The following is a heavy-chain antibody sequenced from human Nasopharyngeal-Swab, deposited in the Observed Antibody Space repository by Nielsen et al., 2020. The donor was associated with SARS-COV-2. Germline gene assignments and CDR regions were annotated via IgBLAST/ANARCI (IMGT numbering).Heavy chain of an antibody. CDR3: AILPGRPITIFGVVDAFDI. Sequence: SETLSLTCAVYGGSFSSYYWGWIRQPPGKGLEWIGSIYYNGSTYYNPSLKSRVTISVDTSKNQFSLKLSSVTAADTAVYYCAILPGRPITIFGVVDAFDIWGQGTMVTVSS. D-gene: IGHD3-3*01. CDR2: IYYNGST. J-gene: IGHJ3*02. CDR1: GGSFSSYY. V-gene: IGHV4-39*01.